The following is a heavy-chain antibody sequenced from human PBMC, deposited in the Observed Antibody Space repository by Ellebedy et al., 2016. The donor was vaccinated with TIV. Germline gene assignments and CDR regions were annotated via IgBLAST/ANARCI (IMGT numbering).Heavy chain of an antibody. V-gene: IGHV4-59*12. Sequence: SETLSLXCTVSGGSISSYYWSWIRQPPGKGLEWIGYIYYSGSTNYNPSLKSRVTISVDTSKNQFSLKLSSVTAADTAVYYCASSGKGYYLDYWGQGTLVTVSS. D-gene: IGHD3-22*01. J-gene: IGHJ4*02. CDR3: ASSGKGYYLDY. CDR1: GGSISSYY. CDR2: IYYSGST.